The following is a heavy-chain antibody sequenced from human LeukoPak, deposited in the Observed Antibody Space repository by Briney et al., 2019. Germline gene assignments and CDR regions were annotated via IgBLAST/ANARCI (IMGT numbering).Heavy chain of an antibody. V-gene: IGHV4-34*01. J-gene: IGHJ5*01. CDR2: INHSGST. CDR3: ARSGIGWVDS. CDR1: GGSFSGYY. Sequence: PSETLSLTCVVYGGSFSGYYWSWIRQPPGKGLEWIGGINHSGSTNYNPSLKSRVTISVDTSKNQFSLKLSSVTAADTAVYYCARSGIGWVDSWGQGTLVIVSS. D-gene: IGHD3-10*01.